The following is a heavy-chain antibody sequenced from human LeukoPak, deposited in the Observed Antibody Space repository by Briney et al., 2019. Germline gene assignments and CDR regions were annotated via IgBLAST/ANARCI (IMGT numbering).Heavy chain of an antibody. D-gene: IGHD6-19*01. CDR1: GGTFSSYA. CDR2: IIPIFGTA. Sequence: SVKVSCKASGGTFSSYAISWVRQAPGQGLEWMGGIIPIFGTANYAQKFQGRVTITGDESTSTAYMELSSLRSEDTAVYYCASRFSGWVGAFDIWGQGTMVTVSS. CDR3: ASRFSGWVGAFDI. V-gene: IGHV1-69*13. J-gene: IGHJ3*02.